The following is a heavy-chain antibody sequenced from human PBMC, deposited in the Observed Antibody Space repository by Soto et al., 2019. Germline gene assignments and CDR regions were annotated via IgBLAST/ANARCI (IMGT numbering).Heavy chain of an antibody. CDR1: GGSISTSNYY. V-gene: IGHV4-39*01. CDR3: VRHKHYSNYFDY. CDR2: IYSIGST. D-gene: IGHD4-4*01. Sequence: LSLTCTVSGGSISTSNYYWAWIRQPPGKGLEWIGSIYSIGSTYYNPSLESRVTISVDTSKNQFSLRLSSVTAADTAVFYCVRHKHYSNYFDYWGQGTLVTVSS. J-gene: IGHJ4*02.